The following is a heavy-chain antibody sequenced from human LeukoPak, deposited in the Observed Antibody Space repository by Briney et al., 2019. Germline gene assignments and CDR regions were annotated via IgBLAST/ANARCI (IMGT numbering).Heavy chain of an antibody. J-gene: IGHJ4*02. CDR1: GFTFSSYG. CDR3: AKESLSYSGYDYLDYFDY. Sequence: QPGRSLRLSCAASGFTFSSYGMHWVRQAPGKGLEWVAVISYDGSNKYYADSVKGRFTISRDNSKNTLYLQMNSLRAEDTAVYYCAKESLSYSGYDYLDYFDYWGQGTLVTVSS. D-gene: IGHD5-12*01. V-gene: IGHV3-30*18. CDR2: ISYDGSNK.